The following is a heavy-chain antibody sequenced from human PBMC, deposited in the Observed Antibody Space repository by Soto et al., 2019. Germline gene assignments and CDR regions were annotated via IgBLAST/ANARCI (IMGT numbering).Heavy chain of an antibody. CDR3: ARGLNSGWFDP. J-gene: IGHJ5*02. CDR1: GGSISSYY. Sequence: SETLSLTCAVSGGSISSYYWSWIRQPPGKGLEWIGYIYYSGSTNYNPSLKSRVTISVDTSKNQFSLKLSSVTAADTAVYYCARGLNSGWFDPWGQGTLVTVSS. CDR2: IYYSGST. V-gene: IGHV4-59*01.